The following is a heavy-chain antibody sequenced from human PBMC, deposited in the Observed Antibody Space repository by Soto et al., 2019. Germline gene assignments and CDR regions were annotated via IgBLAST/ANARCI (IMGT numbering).Heavy chain of an antibody. V-gene: IGHV1-2*04. D-gene: IGHD1-26*01. CDR3: ARGLKRSRFDY. CDR2: INPNSGGT. J-gene: IGHJ4*02. Sequence: ASVKASCKASGYTFTGYYMHWVRQAPGQGHERMGWINPNSGGTNYAQKFQGWVTMTRDTSISTAYMELSRLRSDDTAVYYCARGLKRSRFDYWGQGTLVTVSS. CDR1: GYTFTGYY.